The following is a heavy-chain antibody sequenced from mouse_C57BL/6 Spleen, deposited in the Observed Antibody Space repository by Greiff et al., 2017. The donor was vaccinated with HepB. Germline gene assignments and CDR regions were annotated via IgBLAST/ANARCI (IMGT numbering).Heavy chain of an antibody. Sequence: QVQLQQPGAELVKPGASVKLSCKASGYTFTSYWMHWVKQRPGQGLEWIGMIHPNSGSTNYNEKFKSKATLTVDKSSSTAYMQLSSLTSEDSAVYYCARSLYDYERGRAMDYWGQGTSVTVSS. V-gene: IGHV1-64*01. CDR1: GYTFTSYW. CDR3: ARSLYDYERGRAMDY. D-gene: IGHD2-4*01. J-gene: IGHJ4*01. CDR2: IHPNSGST.